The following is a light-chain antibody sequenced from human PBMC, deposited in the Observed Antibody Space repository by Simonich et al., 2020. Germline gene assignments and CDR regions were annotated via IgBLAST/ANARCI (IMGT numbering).Light chain of an antibody. V-gene: IGKV3-15*01. Sequence: EIVMTHSPATLSVSQGERATLSCRASQSVSGNLAWYQQKPGQAPRLLIYVASPRATGIPARFSGSGSGTEFTLTISSLQSEDFAVYYCQQYNNWPYTFGQGTKLEIK. CDR2: VAS. CDR1: QSVSGN. J-gene: IGKJ2*01. CDR3: QQYNNWPYT.